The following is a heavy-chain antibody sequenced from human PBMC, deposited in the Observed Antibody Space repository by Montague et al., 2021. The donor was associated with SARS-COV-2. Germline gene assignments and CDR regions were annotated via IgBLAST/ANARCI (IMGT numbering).Heavy chain of an antibody. J-gene: IGHJ4*02. D-gene: IGHD5-18*01. CDR1: GGPISGSSDY. Sequence: SETLSLTCTVTGGPISGSSDYWGWIRQSPGKGLEWIASVDYSGNTYHSPSLKSRLTISVDTSKNQFPLKLNSVTAADTALYYCARREYSYGWGDWGQGTLVTVSS. CDR2: VDYSGNT. CDR3: ARREYSYGWGD. V-gene: IGHV4-39*01.